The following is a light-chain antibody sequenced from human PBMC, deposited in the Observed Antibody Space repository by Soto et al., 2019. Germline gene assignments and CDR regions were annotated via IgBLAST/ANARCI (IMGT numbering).Light chain of an antibody. CDR2: SNN. J-gene: IGLJ1*01. Sequence: QSVLTQPPSASGTPGQRVTISCSGSTSNIGSNPVNWYQQLPGTAPKQVIYSNNQRPSGVPDRFSGSKSGTSASLAISGLQSEDEADYYYAAWDESLGGYVFGTGTKVTVL. V-gene: IGLV1-44*01. CDR1: TSNIGSNP. CDR3: AAWDESLGGYV.